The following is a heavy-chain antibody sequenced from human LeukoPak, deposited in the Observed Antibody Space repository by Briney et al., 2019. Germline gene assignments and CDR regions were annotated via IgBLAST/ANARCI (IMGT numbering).Heavy chain of an antibody. CDR1: GFTFSAYA. D-gene: IGHD7-27*01. CDR2: IGSDNKP. V-gene: IGHV3-43*02. CDR3: AKDKLGMFDY. J-gene: IGHJ4*02. Sequence: QPGGSLRLSCEASGFTFSAYAMTWVRQAPGKGLEWVSSIGSDNKPHYADSVKGRFTISRDNSKNSLYLQMNSLRTEDTALYYCAKDKLGMFDYWGQGTLVTVSS.